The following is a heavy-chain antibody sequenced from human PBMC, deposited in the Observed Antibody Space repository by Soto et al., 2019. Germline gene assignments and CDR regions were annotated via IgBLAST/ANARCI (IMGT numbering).Heavy chain of an antibody. CDR1: GFTFNTCA. CDR3: ARDALGIAAAGTRGFDY. D-gene: IGHD6-13*01. Sequence: SGFTFNTCAMTWVRHAPAKELEWVSAISTSSRLTYYGDSGKGRLTISRDNSKNTLYLQMNSLRAEDTAVYYCARDALGIAAAGTRGFDYWGQGTLGTVSS. V-gene: IGHV3-23*01. J-gene: IGHJ4*02. CDR2: ISTSSRLT.